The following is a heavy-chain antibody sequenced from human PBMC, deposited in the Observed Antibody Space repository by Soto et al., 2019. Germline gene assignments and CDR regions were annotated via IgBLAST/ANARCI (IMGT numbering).Heavy chain of an antibody. CDR3: ARENDYRGNGAYYSSGMDV. CDR1: GFTVSSNY. CDR2: IYSGGST. Sequence: GGSLRLSCAASGFTVSSNYMSWVRQAPGKGLEWVSVIYSGGSTYYADSVKGRFTICRDNSKNTLYLQTNSLRAEDTAVYYCARENDYRGNGAYYSSGMDVWGQEHTLPLSS. D-gene: IGHD4-17*01. J-gene: IGHJ6*02. V-gene: IGHV3-53*01.